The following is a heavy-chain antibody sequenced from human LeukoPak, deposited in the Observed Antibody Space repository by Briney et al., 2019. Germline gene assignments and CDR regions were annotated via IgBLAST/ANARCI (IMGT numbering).Heavy chain of an antibody. V-gene: IGHV3-33*06. D-gene: IGHD6-6*01. J-gene: IGHJ4*02. Sequence: GRSRRLSCAAPGFTFSSSGMHWVRQSPGKGWEWVAVIWYDGNNKYNADSEKDGFIISRDNSKTALYQQMNSMRAEDTAVYYCAKAQKDAARPDYYFDYWGQGTLVTVSS. CDR3: AKAQKDAARPDYYFDY. CDR1: GFTFSSSG. CDR2: IWYDGNNK.